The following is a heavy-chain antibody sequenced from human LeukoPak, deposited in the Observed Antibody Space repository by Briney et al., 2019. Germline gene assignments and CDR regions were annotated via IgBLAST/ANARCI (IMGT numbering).Heavy chain of an antibody. CDR2: INPSGGST. J-gene: IGHJ5*02. CDR3: ARDGSIGYCRSTSCEPNWFDP. CDR1: GYTFTSYY. V-gene: IGHV1-46*01. D-gene: IGHD2-2*01. Sequence: GASVKVSCKASGYTFTSYYMHWVRQAPGQGLEWMGIINPSGGSTSYAQKFQGRVTMTRDTSTSTVYMELSSLRSEDTAVYYCARDGSIGYCRSTSCEPNWFDPWGQGTLVTVSS.